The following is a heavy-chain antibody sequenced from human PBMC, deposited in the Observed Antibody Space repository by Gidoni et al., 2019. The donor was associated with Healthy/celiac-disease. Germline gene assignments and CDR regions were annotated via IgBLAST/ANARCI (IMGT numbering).Heavy chain of an antibody. CDR1: GYTFTGYY. Sequence: QVQLVQSGAEVKKPGASVKVSCKASGYTFTGYYMHWVRQAPGQGLEWMGWINPNSGGTNYAQKFQGRVTMTRDTSISTAYMELSRLRSDDTAVYYCARERLTMDPYYYYGMDVWGQGTTVTVSS. D-gene: IGHD3-10*01. CDR3: ARERLTMDPYYYYGMDV. V-gene: IGHV1-2*02. CDR2: INPNSGGT. J-gene: IGHJ6*02.